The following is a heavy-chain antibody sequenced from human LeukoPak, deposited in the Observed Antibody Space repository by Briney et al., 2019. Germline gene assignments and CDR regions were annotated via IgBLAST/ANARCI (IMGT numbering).Heavy chain of an antibody. CDR2: IYYSGSA. Sequence: PSETLSLTCTVSGGSISSYYWSWIRQPPGKGLEWIGYIYYSGSANYNPSLKSRVTISVDTSKNQFSLKLSSVTAADTAVYYCAGSIRYYYDSSGQYYFDYWGQGTLVTVSS. CDR1: GGSISSYY. J-gene: IGHJ4*02. V-gene: IGHV4-59*12. CDR3: AGSIRYYYDSSGQYYFDY. D-gene: IGHD3-22*01.